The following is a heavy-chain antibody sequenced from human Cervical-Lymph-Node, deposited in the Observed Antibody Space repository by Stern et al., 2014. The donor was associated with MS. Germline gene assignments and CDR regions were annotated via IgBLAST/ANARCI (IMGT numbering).Heavy chain of an antibody. Sequence: VQLVESGAEVKKPGESLKISCKGSGYSFPSFWIAWVRQMPGKGLEWMGISYPGDSDTTYSPSFEGQVTISADRSINTAYLQWSSLKVADTAMYYCARSLVGAKELDYWGQGTPVTVSS. D-gene: IGHD1-26*01. V-gene: IGHV5-51*03. CDR2: SYPGDSDT. CDR1: GYSFPSFW. CDR3: ARSLVGAKELDY. J-gene: IGHJ4*02.